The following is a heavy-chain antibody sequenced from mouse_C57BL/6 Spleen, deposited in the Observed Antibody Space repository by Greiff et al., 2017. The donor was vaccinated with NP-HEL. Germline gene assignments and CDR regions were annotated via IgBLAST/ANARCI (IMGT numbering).Heavy chain of an antibody. CDR1: GYAFSSSW. D-gene: IGHD1-1*01. Sequence: QVQLQQSGPELVKPGASVKISCKASGYAFSSSWMNWVKQRPGKGLEWIGRIYPGDGDTNYNGKFKGKATLTADKSSSTAYMQLSSLTSDDSAVYFCAIVMVYFGNCLYSMDYWGPGTSVTVSS. CDR3: AIVMVYFGNCLYSMDY. V-gene: IGHV1-82*01. J-gene: IGHJ4*01. CDR2: IYPGDGDT.